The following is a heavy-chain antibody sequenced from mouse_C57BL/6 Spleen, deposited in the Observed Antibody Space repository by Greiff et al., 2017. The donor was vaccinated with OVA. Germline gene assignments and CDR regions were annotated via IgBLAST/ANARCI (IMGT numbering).Heavy chain of an antibody. V-gene: IGHV5-16*01. CDR1: GFTFSDYY. CDR3: ARERGYGSSHYYAMDY. Sequence: EVKLVESEGGLVQPGSSMKLSCTASGFTFSDYYMAWVRQVPEKGLEWVANINYDGSSTYYLDSLKSRFIISRDNAKNILYLQMSSLKSEDTATYYCARERGYGSSHYYAMDYWGQGTSVTVSS. J-gene: IGHJ4*01. CDR2: INYDGSST. D-gene: IGHD1-1*01.